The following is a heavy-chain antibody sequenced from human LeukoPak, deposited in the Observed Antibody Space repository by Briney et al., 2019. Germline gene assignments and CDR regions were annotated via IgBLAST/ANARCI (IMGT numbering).Heavy chain of an antibody. CDR3: AKDLGSTMVTRVFDS. CDR2: ITTNVFST. V-gene: IGHV3-23*01. CDR1: GFAFSNYA. Sequence: PGGSLRLSCAASGFAFSNYAMNWVRQAPGKGLEWVSSITTNVFSTYYADSVKGRFTISRDNSKNTLSLQMNSLSAEDTALYYRAKDLGSTMVTRVFDSWGQGTLVTVSS. D-gene: IGHD4-23*01. J-gene: IGHJ4*02.